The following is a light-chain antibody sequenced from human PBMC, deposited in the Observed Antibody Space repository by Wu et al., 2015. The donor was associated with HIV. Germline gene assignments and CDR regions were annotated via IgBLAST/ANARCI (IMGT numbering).Light chain of an antibody. CDR3: QQLSSYPFT. CDR2: TAS. V-gene: IGKV1-9*01. J-gene: IGKJ3*01. CDR1: QGISSY. Sequence: DIQLTQSPSFLSASIGDRVTITCRASQGISSYLVWYQQKPGKAPNLLIYTASTLQSGVPLRFSGSGSGTEFTLTVTSLQSDDFATYYCQQLSSYPFTFGLGPRWISN.